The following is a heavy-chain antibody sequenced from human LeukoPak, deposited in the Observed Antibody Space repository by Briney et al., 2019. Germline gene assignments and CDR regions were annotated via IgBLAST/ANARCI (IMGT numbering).Heavy chain of an antibody. Sequence: PGRSLRLSCAASGFTFSSYAMHWVRQAPGKGLEWVAVISYDGSNKYYADSVKGRFTISRDNSKNTLYLQMNSLGAEDTAVYYCARDQADYLVNWFDPWGQGTLVTVSS. J-gene: IGHJ5*02. V-gene: IGHV3-30*04. CDR2: ISYDGSNK. CDR3: ARDQADYLVNWFDP. CDR1: GFTFSSYA. D-gene: IGHD3-16*01.